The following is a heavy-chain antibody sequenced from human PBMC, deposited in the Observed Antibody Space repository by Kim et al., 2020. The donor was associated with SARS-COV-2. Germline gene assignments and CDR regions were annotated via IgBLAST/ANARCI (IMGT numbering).Heavy chain of an antibody. CDR3: AGADYSGSYYPPYFDY. J-gene: IGHJ4*02. V-gene: IGHV4-39*01. D-gene: IGHD1-26*01. CDR1: GGSISSSSYY. CDR2: IYYSGST. Sequence: SETLSLTCTVSGGSISSSSYYWGWIRQPPGKGLEWIGSIYYSGSTYYNPSLKSRVTISVDTSKNQFSLKLSSVTAADTAVYYCAGADYSGSYYPPYFDYWGQGTLVTVSS.